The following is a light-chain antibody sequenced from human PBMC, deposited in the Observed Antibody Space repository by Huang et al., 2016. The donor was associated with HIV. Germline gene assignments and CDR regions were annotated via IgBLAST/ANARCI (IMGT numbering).Light chain of an antibody. CDR1: QSVLYSSNNMNY. V-gene: IGKV4-1*01. Sequence: DIVLTQSPDSLALSLGERATINCKSSQSVLYSSNNMNYLAWYQQKPGQPPKLLIYWVSTRESGVPDRFSGSGSGTDFTLTISSLQAEDVAVYYCQQYYSTPSFGQGTRVEVK. CDR2: WVS. J-gene: IGKJ1*01. CDR3: QQYYSTPS.